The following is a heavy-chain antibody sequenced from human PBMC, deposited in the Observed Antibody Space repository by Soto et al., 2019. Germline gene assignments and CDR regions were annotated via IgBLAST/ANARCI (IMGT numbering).Heavy chain of an antibody. Sequence: GGSLRLSCVASGFSFSSYTMNWVRQAPGKGLERVSYITSSGSATYYADSVKGRFTISRDNGRNSLYLQMTSLRDEDTAVYYCASPFPYYYDSSGSSSAFRISGQATMVTVSS. CDR3: ASPFPYYYDSSGSSSAFRI. J-gene: IGHJ3*02. CDR2: ITSSGSAT. D-gene: IGHD3-22*01. CDR1: GFSFSSYT. V-gene: IGHV3-48*02.